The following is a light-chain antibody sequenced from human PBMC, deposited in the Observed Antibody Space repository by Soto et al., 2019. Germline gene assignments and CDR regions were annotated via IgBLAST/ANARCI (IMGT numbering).Light chain of an antibody. Sequence: HSVLTQPPSGSGAPGQRVTISCTGSSSNIGAGYDVHWYQQLPGTAPKLLIYGNSNRPSGVPDRFSGSKSGTSASLAISGLRSEDEGYYYCAAWDDGLNAYVFGTGTKVTVL. CDR3: AAWDDGLNAYV. CDR2: GNS. J-gene: IGLJ1*01. CDR1: SSNIGAGYD. V-gene: IGLV1-40*01.